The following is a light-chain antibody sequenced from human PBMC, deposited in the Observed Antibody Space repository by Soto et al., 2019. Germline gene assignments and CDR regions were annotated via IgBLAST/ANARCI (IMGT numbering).Light chain of an antibody. Sequence: DLQLTQSPSFLSASVGDRVTITCRASQGIASYLAWYQQKPGKAPKLLIYAASILQSGVPSRFSGSASGTEFTLTISSLQPEDFTAYYCQQLNSFPLTFGGGTKVEIK. V-gene: IGKV1-9*01. J-gene: IGKJ4*01. CDR3: QQLNSFPLT. CDR2: AAS. CDR1: QGIASY.